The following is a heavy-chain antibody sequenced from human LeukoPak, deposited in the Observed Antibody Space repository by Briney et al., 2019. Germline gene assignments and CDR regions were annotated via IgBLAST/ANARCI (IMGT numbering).Heavy chain of an antibody. CDR3: ARGSCSSRSCYKRVNGLDV. J-gene: IGHJ6*02. D-gene: IGHD2-2*01. V-gene: IGHV3-13*01. CDR2: FHTAGDI. Sequence: GESLRLSCAASGFTFSNYDMHWVRQATGKGLEWVSAFHTAGDIHYSGSVKGRFATSRENAKNSFYLQMNNLRAGGTAVYYCARGSCSSRSCYKRVNGLDVWGQGTPVTVSS. CDR1: GFTFSNYD.